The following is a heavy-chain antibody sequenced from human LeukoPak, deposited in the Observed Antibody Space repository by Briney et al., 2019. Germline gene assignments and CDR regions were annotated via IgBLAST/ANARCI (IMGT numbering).Heavy chain of an antibody. CDR2: IGTAGEI. Sequence: PGGSLRLSCAASGFTLRSYDVLCARDARGKGLEWVSGIGTAGEIYYPGSGEGRFTISRENAKNSLYLQMNSLRAGDTAVYYCARAEYSSTWYSRYFDLWGRGTLVTVSS. D-gene: IGHD6-13*01. CDR3: ARAEYSSTWYSRYFDL. J-gene: IGHJ2*01. CDR1: GFTLRSYD. V-gene: IGHV3-13*01.